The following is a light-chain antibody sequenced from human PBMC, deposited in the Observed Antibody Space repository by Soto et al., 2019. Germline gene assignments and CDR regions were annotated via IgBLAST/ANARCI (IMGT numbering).Light chain of an antibody. V-gene: IGLV1-44*01. J-gene: IGLJ1*01. Sequence: QSVLTQPPSASGTPGQRVAISCSGSSSNIGSNTVNWYQQFPETAPKLLIYSNNQRPSGVPDRFSGSKSGTSASLAISGLQSEDEADYYCAACDDSLNGFYVFGTGTKLTVL. CDR1: SSNIGSNT. CDR3: AACDDSLNGFYV. CDR2: SNN.